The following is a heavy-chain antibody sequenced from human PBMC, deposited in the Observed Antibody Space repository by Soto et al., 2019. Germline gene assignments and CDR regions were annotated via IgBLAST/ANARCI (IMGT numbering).Heavy chain of an antibody. Sequence: ASVKVSCKASGYTFTGYYMHWVRQAPGQGLEWMGWINPNSGGTNYAQKFQGRATMTRDTSISTAYMELSRLRSGDTAVYYCARESGNDFWSGYYIYYYYGMDVWGQGTTVTVSS. CDR2: INPNSGGT. J-gene: IGHJ6*02. CDR3: ARESGNDFWSGYYIYYYYGMDV. CDR1: GYTFTGYY. V-gene: IGHV1-2*02. D-gene: IGHD3-3*01.